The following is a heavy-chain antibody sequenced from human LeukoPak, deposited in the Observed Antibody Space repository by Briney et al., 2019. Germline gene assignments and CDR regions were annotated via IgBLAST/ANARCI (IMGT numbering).Heavy chain of an antibody. Sequence: ASVKVSCKASGDTFTGYYMHWVRQAPGQGLEWMGWINPNSGGTNYAQKFQGRVTMTRDTSISTAYMELSRLRSDDTAVYYCAKTTQGYYDSSGYPHYYMDVWGKGTTVTVSS. CDR2: INPNSGGT. V-gene: IGHV1-2*02. CDR3: AKTTQGYYDSSGYPHYYMDV. J-gene: IGHJ6*03. D-gene: IGHD3-22*01. CDR1: GDTFTGYY.